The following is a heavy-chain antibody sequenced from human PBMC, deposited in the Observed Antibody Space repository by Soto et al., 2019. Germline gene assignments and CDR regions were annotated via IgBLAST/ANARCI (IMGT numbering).Heavy chain of an antibody. J-gene: IGHJ6*02. CDR3: ARDRGTYYYDSSGYPTVLYYYYGMDV. Sequence: SLKVSCKASGYTFTSYGIIWVRQAHGQGLEWMGWISAYNGNTNYAQKLQGRVTMTADTSTSTAYMELRSLRSDDTAVYYCARDRGTYYYDSSGYPTVLYYYYGMDVWGQGTTVTVSS. CDR1: GYTFTSYG. CDR2: ISAYNGNT. D-gene: IGHD3-22*01. V-gene: IGHV1-18*04.